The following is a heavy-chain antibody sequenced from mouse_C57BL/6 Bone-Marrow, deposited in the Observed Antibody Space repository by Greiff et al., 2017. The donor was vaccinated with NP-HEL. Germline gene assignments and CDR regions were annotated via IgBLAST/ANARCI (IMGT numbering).Heavy chain of an antibody. CDR2: IWRGGST. CDR1: GFSLTSYG. V-gene: IGHV2-5*01. Sequence: VQRVESGPGLVQPSQSLSITCTVSGFSLTSYGVHWVRQSPGKGLEWLGVIWRGGSTDYNAAFMSRLSITKDNSKSQVFFKMNSLQADDTAIYYCAKNGLTGRGFAYWGQGTLVTVSA. J-gene: IGHJ3*01. CDR3: AKNGLTGRGFAY. D-gene: IGHD4-1*01.